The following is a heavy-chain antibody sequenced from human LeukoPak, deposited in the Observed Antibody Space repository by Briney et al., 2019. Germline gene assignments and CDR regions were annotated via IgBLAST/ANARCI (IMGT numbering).Heavy chain of an antibody. CDR1: RYTFTSYD. D-gene: IGHD6-19*01. CDR3: ARDSSGWLNWFDP. CDR2: IIPIFGTA. Sequence: EASVKVSCKASRYTFTSYDINWVRQATGQGLEWMGGIIPIFGTANYAQKFQGRVTITTDESTSTAYMELSSLRSEDTAVYYCARDSSGWLNWFDPWGQGTLVTVSS. V-gene: IGHV1-69*05. J-gene: IGHJ5*02.